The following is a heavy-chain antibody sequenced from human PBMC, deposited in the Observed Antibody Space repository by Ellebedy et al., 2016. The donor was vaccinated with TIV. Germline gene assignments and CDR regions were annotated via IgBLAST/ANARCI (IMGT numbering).Heavy chain of an antibody. CDR1: GFTFSSYW. Sequence: GESLKISCAASGFTFSSYWMTWVRQAPGKGMEWVANINQGGSERHYVDSVKGRFTISRDNAKNSLYLEMNSLRAEDTAVYYCATDGSYGDYLSPAHAFEIWGQGTVVAVSS. CDR2: INQGGSER. D-gene: IGHD4-17*01. V-gene: IGHV3-7*01. CDR3: ATDGSYGDYLSPAHAFEI. J-gene: IGHJ3*02.